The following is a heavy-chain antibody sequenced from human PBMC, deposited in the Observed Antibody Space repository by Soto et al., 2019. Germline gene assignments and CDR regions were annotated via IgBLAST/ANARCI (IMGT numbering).Heavy chain of an antibody. CDR3: ARLPARTSIAAVHDAFDI. Sequence: SETLSLTCAVYGGSFSGYYWSWIRQPPGKGLEWIGEINHSGGTNYNPSLKSRVTISVDTSKNQFSLKLRSVTAADAAVYYCARLPARTSIAAVHDAFDIWGQGTMVTVSS. J-gene: IGHJ3*02. CDR2: INHSGGT. D-gene: IGHD6-13*01. CDR1: GGSFSGYY. V-gene: IGHV4-34*01.